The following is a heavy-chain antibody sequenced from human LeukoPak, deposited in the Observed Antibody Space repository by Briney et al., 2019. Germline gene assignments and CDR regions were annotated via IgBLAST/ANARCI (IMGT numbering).Heavy chain of an antibody. V-gene: IGHV1-69*04. D-gene: IGHD5-12*01. CDR1: GGTFSSYA. CDR2: IIPILGIA. Sequence: GASVKVSCKASGGTFSSYAISWVRQAPGQGLEWMGRIIPILGIANYAQKFQGRVTITADKSTSTAYMELSSLRSEDTAVYYCGGGYEAADYCYGMDVWGQGTTVTVSS. CDR3: GGGYEAADYCYGMDV. J-gene: IGHJ6*02.